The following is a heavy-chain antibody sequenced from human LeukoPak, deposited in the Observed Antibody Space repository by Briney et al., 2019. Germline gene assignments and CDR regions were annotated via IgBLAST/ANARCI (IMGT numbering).Heavy chain of an antibody. CDR2: ISYDGSNK. D-gene: IGHD3-10*01. CDR1: GFTFSSYA. V-gene: IGHV3-30*04. J-gene: IGHJ4*02. CDR3: ATAGTAPGDF. Sequence: GSLRLSCAASGFTFSSYAMHWVRQAPGKGLEWVAVISYDGSNKYYADSEKGRFTISRDDSKNTLYLQMNSLRTEDTAVYYCATAGTAPGDFWGQGTLVTVSS.